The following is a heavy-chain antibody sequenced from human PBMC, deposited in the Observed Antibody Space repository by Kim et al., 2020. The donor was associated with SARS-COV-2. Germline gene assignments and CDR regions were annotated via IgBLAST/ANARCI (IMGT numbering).Heavy chain of an antibody. D-gene: IGHD4-17*01. CDR1: GGSISSYY. J-gene: IGHJ4*02. CDR2: ISYSGST. Sequence: SETLSLTCTVSGGSISSYYWSWIRQPPGKGLEWIGYISYSGSTNYNPSLKSRVTISVDTSKNQFSLKLSSVTAADTAVYYCARTSTNDYGDHPSYFDYWGQGTLVTVSS. V-gene: IGHV4-59*01. CDR3: ARTSTNDYGDHPSYFDY.